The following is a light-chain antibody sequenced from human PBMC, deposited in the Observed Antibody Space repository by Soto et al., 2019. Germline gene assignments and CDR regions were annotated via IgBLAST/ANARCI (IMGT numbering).Light chain of an antibody. CDR3: QQFNSYLPLT. CDR1: QGISSA. Sequence: AIQLTQSPSSLSASVGDRVTITCRASQGISSALAWYQQKPGKAPKLLIYDASSLESGVPSRFSGSGSGTDFTLTISSLQPEDFATYYCQQFNSYLPLTFGAGTKVEIK. CDR2: DAS. V-gene: IGKV1-13*02. J-gene: IGKJ4*01.